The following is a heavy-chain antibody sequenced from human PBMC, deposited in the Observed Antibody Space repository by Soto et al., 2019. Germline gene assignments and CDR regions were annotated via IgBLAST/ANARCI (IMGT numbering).Heavy chain of an antibody. CDR1: GFTFSSYA. J-gene: IGHJ4*02. CDR2: ISGSDDST. CDR3: VKRSSSSTFDY. D-gene: IGHD6-6*01. V-gene: IGHV3-23*01. Sequence: EVQLLESGGGLVQPGESLRLSCAASGFTFSSYAMSWVRQAPGKGLEWVSVISGSDDSTYYADSVKGRFTISRDNSKNTLYPKMNCVRAGDTAVYDGVKRSSSSTFDYWGQGALVTISS.